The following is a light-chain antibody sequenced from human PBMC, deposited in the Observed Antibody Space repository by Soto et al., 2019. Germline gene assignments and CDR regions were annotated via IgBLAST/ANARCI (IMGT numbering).Light chain of an antibody. Sequence: DIQMTQSPSSLSASVGDRVTITCQASHDIFNSLNWYQQKPGKAPKLLIYDASNLETGVPPRFSGSGSRTDFTFTISSLQPEDIATYYCQQYDNSPITFGGGTKVDIK. J-gene: IGKJ4*01. CDR1: HDIFNS. CDR2: DAS. V-gene: IGKV1-33*01. CDR3: QQYDNSPIT.